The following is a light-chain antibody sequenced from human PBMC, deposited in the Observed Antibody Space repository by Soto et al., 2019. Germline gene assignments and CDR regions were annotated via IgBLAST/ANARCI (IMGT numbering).Light chain of an antibody. V-gene: IGKV3-11*01. Sequence: EIVLTQSPATLSLSPGKRATLSCRASQTISSYLAWYQQKPGQPPRLLIYDASNRATGIPARFSGSGSGTDFTLTISTLEPEDFAVYYCQRRSNWPLMYTFGQGTKLEIK. J-gene: IGKJ2*01. CDR1: QTISSY. CDR2: DAS. CDR3: QRRSNWPLMYT.